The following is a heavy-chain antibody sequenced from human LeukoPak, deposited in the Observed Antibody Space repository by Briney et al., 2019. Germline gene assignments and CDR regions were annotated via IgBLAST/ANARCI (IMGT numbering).Heavy chain of an antibody. Sequence: SQTLSLTCTVSGGSISSGSYYWSWIRQPAGKGLEWIGRIYTSGSTNYNPSLKSRVTISVDTSKNQFSLKLSSVTAADTAVYYCARLYSSSQGFDPWGQGTLVTVSS. J-gene: IGHJ5*02. CDR2: IYTSGST. CDR3: ARLYSSSQGFDP. CDR1: GGSISSGSYY. V-gene: IGHV4-61*02. D-gene: IGHD6-13*01.